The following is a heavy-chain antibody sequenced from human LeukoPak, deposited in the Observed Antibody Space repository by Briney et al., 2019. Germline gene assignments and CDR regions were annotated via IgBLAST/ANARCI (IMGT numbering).Heavy chain of an antibody. CDR1: GGSFSGYY. CDR2: INHSGST. J-gene: IGHJ4*02. D-gene: IGHD5-18*01. V-gene: IGHV4-34*01. CDR3: ARGWLRGYSYGHDY. Sequence: SETLSLTCAVYGGSFSGYYWSWIRQPPGKGLEWIGEINHSGSTNCNPSLKSRVTISVDTSKNQFSLKLSSVTAADTAVYYCARGWLRGYSYGHDYWGQGTLVTVSS.